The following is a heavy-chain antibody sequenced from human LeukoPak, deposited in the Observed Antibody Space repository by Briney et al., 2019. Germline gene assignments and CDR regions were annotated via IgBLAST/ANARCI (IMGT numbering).Heavy chain of an antibody. CDR2: IYYSGST. CDR3: ARGGSAVLNWFDP. D-gene: IGHD2-8*01. J-gene: IGHJ5*02. Sequence: SETLSLTCTVSGGSISSYYWSWIRQPPGKGLEWIGYIYYSGSTNYNPSLKSRVTISVDTSKNQFSLKLSSVTAADTAVYYCARGGSAVLNWFDPWGQGTLVTVSS. CDR1: GGSISSYY. V-gene: IGHV4-59*01.